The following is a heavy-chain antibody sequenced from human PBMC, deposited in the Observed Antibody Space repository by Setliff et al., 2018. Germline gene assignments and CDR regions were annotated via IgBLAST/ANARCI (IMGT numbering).Heavy chain of an antibody. D-gene: IGHD6-19*01. CDR1: GGSISSGGYY. J-gene: IGHJ4*02. Sequence: PSETLSLTCTVSGGSISSGGYYWSWIRQHPGKGLVWIGYIYYSGSTSYYNPCLKSRVTISVDTSKNQFSLKLSSVTAADTAVYYCARGRAGHSGHWGQGTLVTVSS. CDR3: ARGRAGHSGH. CDR2: IYYSGSTS. V-gene: IGHV4-31*03.